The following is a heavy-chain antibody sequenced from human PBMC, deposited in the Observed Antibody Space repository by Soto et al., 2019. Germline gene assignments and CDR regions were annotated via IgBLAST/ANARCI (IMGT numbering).Heavy chain of an antibody. D-gene: IGHD2-15*01. Sequence: PXGSLGLSCATSGFTFSSYSMNWVRQAPGMGLEWVSSISSSSRYIYYADAVRGRFTISRDNAKNSLYLQINSLRAEDTAVYYCARDRLVAATSAPPYCYHGMDVWGQGTTVTVSS. J-gene: IGHJ6*02. CDR1: GFTFSSYS. CDR2: ISSSSRYI. V-gene: IGHV3-21*01. CDR3: ARDRLVAATSAPPYCYHGMDV.